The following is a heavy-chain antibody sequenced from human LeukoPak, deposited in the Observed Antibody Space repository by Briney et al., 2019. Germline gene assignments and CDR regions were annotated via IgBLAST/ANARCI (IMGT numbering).Heavy chain of an antibody. Sequence: GASVKVSCKASGYTFTSYGISWVRQAPGQGLEWMGWISAYNGNTNYAQKLQGRVTMTTDTSTSTAYMELRSLRSDDTAVYYCVYYYDSSGYEGSYDYWGQGTLVTVSS. V-gene: IGHV1-18*01. CDR2: ISAYNGNT. D-gene: IGHD3-22*01. CDR1: GYTFTSYG. J-gene: IGHJ4*02. CDR3: VYYYDSSGYEGSYDY.